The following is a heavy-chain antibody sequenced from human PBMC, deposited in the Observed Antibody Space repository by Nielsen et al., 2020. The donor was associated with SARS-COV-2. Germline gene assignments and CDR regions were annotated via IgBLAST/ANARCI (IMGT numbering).Heavy chain of an antibody. D-gene: IGHD3-22*01. Sequence: GESLKISCAAFGFTFSSYAMSWVRQAPGKGLEWVSAISGSGGSTYYADSVKGRFTISRDNSKNTLYLQMNSLRAEDTAVYYCAKDRGVVTRSPLDYWGQGTLVTVSS. V-gene: IGHV3-23*01. CDR2: ISGSGGST. CDR1: GFTFSSYA. J-gene: IGHJ4*02. CDR3: AKDRGVVTRSPLDY.